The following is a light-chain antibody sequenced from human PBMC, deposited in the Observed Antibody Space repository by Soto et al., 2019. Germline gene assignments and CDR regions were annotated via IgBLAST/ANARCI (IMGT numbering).Light chain of an antibody. CDR2: DAS. CDR1: QSISSW. CDR3: QQYNGYSWT. J-gene: IGKJ1*01. Sequence: DIQMTQYPSSLSASVGDRVTITCRASQSISSWLAWYQQKPGRAPELLIYDASKLKSGVPSRFSGSGSGTEFSLTITSLQPDDSAMYYCQQYNGYSWTFGRGTKVDIK. V-gene: IGKV1-5*01.